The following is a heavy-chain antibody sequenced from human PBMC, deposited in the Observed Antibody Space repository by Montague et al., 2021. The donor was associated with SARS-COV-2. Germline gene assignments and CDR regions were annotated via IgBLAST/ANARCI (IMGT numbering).Heavy chain of an antibody. Sequence: SLRLSCAASGFTFGSYWMSWVRQAPGKGLEWVANIRQDESEKSYADSVKGRFTISRDNAKNSLYLQMHSLRAEDTAVYYCATDQNWAFDCWGQGALVTVSS. J-gene: IGHJ4*02. D-gene: IGHD7-27*01. CDR1: GFTFGSYW. CDR2: IRQDESEK. V-gene: IGHV3-7*01. CDR3: ATDQNWAFDC.